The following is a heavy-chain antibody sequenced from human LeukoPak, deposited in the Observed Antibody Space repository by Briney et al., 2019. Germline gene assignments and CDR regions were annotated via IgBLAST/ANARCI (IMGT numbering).Heavy chain of an antibody. D-gene: IGHD2-2*01. V-gene: IGHV3-48*01. CDR1: GFTFSSYS. J-gene: IGHJ6*02. CDR3: ARDHIVVVPAAMVGGYYYYYYGMDG. Sequence: GGSLRLSCAASGFTFSSYSMNWVRQAPGKGLEWVSYISSSSSTIYYADSVKGRFTISRDNAKNSLYLQMNSLRAEDTAVYYCARDHIVVVPAAMVGGYYYYYYGMDGWGQGTTVTVSS. CDR2: ISSSSSTI.